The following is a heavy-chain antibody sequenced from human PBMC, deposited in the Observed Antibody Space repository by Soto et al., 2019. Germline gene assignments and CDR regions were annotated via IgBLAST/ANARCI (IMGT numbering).Heavy chain of an antibody. J-gene: IGHJ4*02. CDR1: GGSISSGGYY. CDR3: ARDSSGQTGTLDY. D-gene: IGHD1-1*01. Sequence: SETLSLTCTVSGGSISSGGYYWSWIRQHPGKDLEWIGYIYYSGSTYYNPSLKSRVTISVDTSKNQFSLKLSSVTAADTAVYYCARDSSGQTGTLDYWGQGTLVTVSS. CDR2: IYYSGST. V-gene: IGHV4-31*03.